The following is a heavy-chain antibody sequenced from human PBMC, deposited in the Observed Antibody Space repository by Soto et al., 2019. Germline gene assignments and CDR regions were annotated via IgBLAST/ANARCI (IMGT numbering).Heavy chain of an antibody. D-gene: IGHD3-10*01. CDR2: INHSGST. CDR3: ARSTMGSRGGMDV. J-gene: IGHJ6*02. Sequence: SETLSLTCAVYGGSFSGYYWSWIRPPPGKGLEWIGEINHSGSTNYNPSLKSRVTISVDTSKNQFSLKLSSVTAADTAVYYCARSTMGSRGGMDVWGQGTTVTVSS. CDR1: GGSFSGYY. V-gene: IGHV4-34*01.